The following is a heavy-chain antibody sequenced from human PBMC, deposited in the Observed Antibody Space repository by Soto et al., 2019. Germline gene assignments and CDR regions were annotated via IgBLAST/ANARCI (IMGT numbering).Heavy chain of an antibody. CDR2: INPSGGST. Sequence: GASVKVSCKASGYTFTSYYMHWVRQAPGQGLEWMGIINPSGGSTSYAQKFQGWVTMTRDTSISTAYMELSRLRSDDTAVYYCARGGIVVVPAPHLFDYWGQGTLVTVSS. J-gene: IGHJ4*02. V-gene: IGHV1-46*01. D-gene: IGHD2-2*01. CDR1: GYTFTSYY. CDR3: ARGGIVVVPAPHLFDY.